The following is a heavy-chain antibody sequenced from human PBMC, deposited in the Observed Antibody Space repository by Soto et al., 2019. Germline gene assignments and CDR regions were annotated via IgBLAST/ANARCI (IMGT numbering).Heavy chain of an antibody. Sequence: PSETLSLTCAVSSGSISSSNWRRWVRQPPGKGLEWIGVIYHSGSTNYNPSLKSRITISGDTSKTQFSLKLSSVTAADTAVYYCARGVNYYYLDVWGKGTTVIVSS. D-gene: IGHD6-13*01. CDR3: ARGVNYYYLDV. CDR1: SGSISSSNW. CDR2: IYHSGST. J-gene: IGHJ6*03. V-gene: IGHV4-4*02.